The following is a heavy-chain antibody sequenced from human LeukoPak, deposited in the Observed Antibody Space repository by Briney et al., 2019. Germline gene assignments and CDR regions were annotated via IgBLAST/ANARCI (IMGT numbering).Heavy chain of an antibody. CDR3: ARQTMGTTGPDY. CDR1: GGSISSYY. D-gene: IGHD4-17*01. V-gene: IGHV4-59*08. Sequence: SETLSLTCTVSGGSISSYYWSWIRQPPGKGLEWIGYIYYSGSTNYNPSLKSRVTISVDTSKNQFSLRLTSVTAADTAVYYCARQTMGTTGPDYWGQGTLVTVSS. J-gene: IGHJ4*02. CDR2: IYYSGST.